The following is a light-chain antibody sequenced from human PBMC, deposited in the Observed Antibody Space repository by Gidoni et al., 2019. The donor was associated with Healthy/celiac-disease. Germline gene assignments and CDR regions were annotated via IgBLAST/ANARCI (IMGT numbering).Light chain of an antibody. Sequence: DIQMTQSPSSVSASVGDRVTITCRAVQDIRSWFAWYQQKPGKAPKLLISAASNLQSGVPSRFSGSGSGTDFTLTISSLQPEDFATYYCQQANSFPLTFGGGTKVEIK. CDR2: AAS. CDR1: QDIRSW. J-gene: IGKJ4*01. V-gene: IGKV1-12*01. CDR3: QQANSFPLT.